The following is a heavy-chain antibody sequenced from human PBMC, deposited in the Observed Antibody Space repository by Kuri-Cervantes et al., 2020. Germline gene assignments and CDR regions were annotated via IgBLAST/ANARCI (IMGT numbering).Heavy chain of an antibody. J-gene: IGHJ3*02. V-gene: IGHV3-7*03. CDR3: AKDESIAVADDAFDI. CDR1: GFTLSSFW. Sequence: GESLKISCAASGFTLSSFWLTWVRQAPGKGLEWVANIKQDGGEKYYVDSVKGRFTISRDNSKNTLYLQMNSLRAEDTAVYYCAKDESIAVADDAFDIWGQGIMVTVSS. CDR2: IKQDGGEK. D-gene: IGHD6-19*01.